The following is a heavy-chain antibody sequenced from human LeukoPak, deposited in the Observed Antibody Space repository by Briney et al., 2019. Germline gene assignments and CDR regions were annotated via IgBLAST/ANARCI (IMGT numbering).Heavy chain of an antibody. Sequence: ASVKVSCKASGYTFTGYYMHWVRQAPGQGLEWMGCINPNSGGTKYAQKFQGGVTLTRDTSISTAYMELSRLRSDDTAVYYCARDVGEYCSSTNCYASHYWGQGTLVTVSS. CDR1: GYTFTGYY. V-gene: IGHV1-2*02. CDR3: ARDVGEYCSSTNCYASHY. D-gene: IGHD2-2*01. CDR2: INPNSGGT. J-gene: IGHJ4*02.